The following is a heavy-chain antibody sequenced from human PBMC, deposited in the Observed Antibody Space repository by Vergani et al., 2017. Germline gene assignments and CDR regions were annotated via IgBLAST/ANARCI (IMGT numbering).Heavy chain of an antibody. CDR2: ISGSGGNT. CDR1: GFTFSSYA. J-gene: IGHJ6*02. V-gene: IGHV3-23*01. Sequence: EVQLLESGGNLIQPGGSLRLSCGASGFTFSSYAMTWVRLAPGKGLQWVSAISGSGGNTFYTDSVKGRFTISRGNSKDTLYLQMNSLRVEDTAIYYCAKARDPNCKGGNCYSYYYGLYLWGQGTTVTVSS. D-gene: IGHD2-21*01. CDR3: AKARDPNCKGGNCYSYYYGLYL.